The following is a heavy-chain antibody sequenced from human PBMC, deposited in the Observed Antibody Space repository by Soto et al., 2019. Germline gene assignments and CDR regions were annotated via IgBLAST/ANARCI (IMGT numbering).Heavy chain of an antibody. CDR3: AKARQYYDSEIDP. CDR1: GGSIGRYY. D-gene: IGHD3-22*01. J-gene: IGHJ5*02. Sequence: SETLALTCTLSGGSIGRYYWSWIRQPPGKELEWIGYIYYSGSTNYNPSLKSRVTITVETSKTQSSLKLTSVTAADTAMYYCAKARQYYDSEIDPWGQGTLFTVSS. V-gene: IGHV4-59*12. CDR2: IYYSGST.